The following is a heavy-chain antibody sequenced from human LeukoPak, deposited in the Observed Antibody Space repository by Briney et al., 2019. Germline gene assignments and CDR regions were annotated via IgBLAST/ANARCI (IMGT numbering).Heavy chain of an antibody. CDR2: ISYDGSNK. CDR3: ARDDYLYYFDY. Sequence: GGSLRLSCAASGFTFSSYGMHWVRQAPGKGLEWVAVISYDGSNKYYADSVKGRFTISRDNSKNTLYLQMNSLRAEDTAVYYCARDDYLYYFDYWGQGTLVTVSS. V-gene: IGHV3-30*03. J-gene: IGHJ4*02. D-gene: IGHD3-16*01. CDR1: GFTFSSYG.